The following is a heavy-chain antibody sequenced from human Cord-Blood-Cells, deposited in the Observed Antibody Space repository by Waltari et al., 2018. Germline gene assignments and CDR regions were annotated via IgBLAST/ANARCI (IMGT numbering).Heavy chain of an antibody. CDR3: ARVARIVVVEEYYFDY. CDR1: GGTFSSYA. J-gene: IGHJ4*02. CDR2: IIPIFGTA. Sequence: QVQLVQSGAEVKKPGSSVKVSCKASGGTFSSYAISWVRQASGQGLEWMGGIIPIFGTANYAQKFQGRVTITADESTSTAYMELSSVRSEDTAVYYCARVARIVVVEEYYFDYWGQGTLVTVSS. V-gene: IGHV1-69*01. D-gene: IGHD2-21*01.